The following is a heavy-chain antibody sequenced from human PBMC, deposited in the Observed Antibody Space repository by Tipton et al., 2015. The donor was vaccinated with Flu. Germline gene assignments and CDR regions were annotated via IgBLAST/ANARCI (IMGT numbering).Heavy chain of an antibody. J-gene: IGHJ5*02. V-gene: IGHV3-53*01. CDR1: GFTVNSNY. CDR3: TRGQGANP. CDR2: IYSDGRA. Sequence: PLRLSCAASGFTVNSNYMSWVRQAPGKGLEWVSVIYSDGRAYYVDSVKGRFTVSRDDSKNMLSLQMDSLRAEDTAVYYCTRGQGANPWGQGTLVTVSS.